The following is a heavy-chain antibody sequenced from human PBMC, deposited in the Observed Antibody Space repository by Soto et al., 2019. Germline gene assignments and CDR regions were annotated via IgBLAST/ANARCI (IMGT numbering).Heavy chain of an antibody. D-gene: IGHD3-10*01. CDR2: IYHSGST. Sequence: PSETLSLTCAVYGGSFSGYYWSWIRQPPGKGLEWIGYIYHSGSTNYNPSLKSRVTISVDTSKNQFSLKLSSETAADTAVYYCARDRSFGFDPWGQGTLVTVSS. J-gene: IGHJ5*02. V-gene: IGHV4-34*01. CDR1: GGSFSGYY. CDR3: ARDRSFGFDP.